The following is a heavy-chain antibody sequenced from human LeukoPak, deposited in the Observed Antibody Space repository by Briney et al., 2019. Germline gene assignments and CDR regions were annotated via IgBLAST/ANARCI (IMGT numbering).Heavy chain of an antibody. CDR3: ARNPYGDYGY. CDR2: IYHSGSA. Sequence: SETLSLTCTVSGGSISSYYWSWIRQPPGKVLEWIGYIYHSGSANYNPSLKSRVTISVDTSRNQFSLKLTSVTAADTAVYYCARNPYGDYGYWGQGTLVTVSS. J-gene: IGHJ4*02. V-gene: IGHV4-59*01. CDR1: GGSISSYY. D-gene: IGHD4-17*01.